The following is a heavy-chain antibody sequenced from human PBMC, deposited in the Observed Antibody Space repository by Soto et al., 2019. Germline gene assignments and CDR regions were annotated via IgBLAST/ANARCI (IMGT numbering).Heavy chain of an antibody. Sequence: GGSLRLSCIASGFTFDLYGTHWVRQVPGKGLEWVSGIIWNSGYTGYADSVKGRFTISRDNAKNSLSLQMNSLRPEDTALYYCVKDMVPGGADYWGQGTLVTVFS. CDR2: IIWNSGYT. V-gene: IGHV3-9*01. J-gene: IGHJ4*02. CDR1: GFTFDLYG. CDR3: VKDMVPGGADY. D-gene: IGHD3-16*01.